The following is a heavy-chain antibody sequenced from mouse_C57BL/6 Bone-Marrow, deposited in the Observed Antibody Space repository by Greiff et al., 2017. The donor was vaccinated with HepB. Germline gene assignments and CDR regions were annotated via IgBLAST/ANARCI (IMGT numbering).Heavy chain of an antibody. D-gene: IGHD2-5*01. CDR2: IYPGNSDT. Sequence: VQLKQSGTVLARPGASVKMSCKTSGYTFTSYWMHWAKQRPGQGLEWIGAIYPGNSDTSYNQKFKGKAKLTAVTSASTAYMELSSLTNEDSAVYYCTRAYYSNRYWYFDVWGTGTTVTVSS. J-gene: IGHJ1*03. CDR3: TRAYYSNRYWYFDV. CDR1: GYTFTSYW. V-gene: IGHV1-5*01.